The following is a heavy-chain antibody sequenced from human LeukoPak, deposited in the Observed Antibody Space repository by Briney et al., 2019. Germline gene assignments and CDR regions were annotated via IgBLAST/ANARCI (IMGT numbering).Heavy chain of an antibody. V-gene: IGHV1-2*02. CDR2: INPNSGGT. Sequence: GASVKVSCKASGYTFTGYYMHWVRQAPGQGLEWMGWINPNSGGTNYAQKFQGRATMTRDTSISTAYMELSRLRSDDTAVYYCARDVSGYDPYDAFDIWGQGTMVTVSS. CDR3: ARDVSGYDPYDAFDI. D-gene: IGHD5-12*01. CDR1: GYTFTGYY. J-gene: IGHJ3*02.